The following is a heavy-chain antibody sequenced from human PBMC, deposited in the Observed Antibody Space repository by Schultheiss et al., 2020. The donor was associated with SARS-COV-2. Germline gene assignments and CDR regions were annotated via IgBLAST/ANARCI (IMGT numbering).Heavy chain of an antibody. Sequence: GGSLRLSCAASGFTFSSYSMNWVRQAPGKGLEWVSVITISGSATYYADSVKGRFTISRDNAKNSLYLQMNSLRAEDTAVYYCARDGRTITIFGVNRGQGTLVTVSS. J-gene: IGHJ4*02. CDR3: ARDGRTITIFGVN. CDR1: GFTFSSYS. V-gene: IGHV3-21*01. CDR2: ITISGSAT. D-gene: IGHD3-3*01.